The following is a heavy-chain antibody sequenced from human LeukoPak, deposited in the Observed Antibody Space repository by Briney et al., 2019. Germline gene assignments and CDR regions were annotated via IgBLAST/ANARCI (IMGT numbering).Heavy chain of an antibody. D-gene: IGHD5-18*01. Sequence: PGGSLRLSCAASGFTFSSYAMSWVRQAPGKGLEWVSAISGSGGSTYYADSVKGRFTISRDNSKNTLYLQMNSLRAEDTAVYYCAKDASGYSYVDGTPTEFDYWGQGTLVTVSS. CDR2: ISGSGGST. V-gene: IGHV3-23*01. CDR3: AKDASGYSYVDGTPTEFDY. J-gene: IGHJ4*02. CDR1: GFTFSSYA.